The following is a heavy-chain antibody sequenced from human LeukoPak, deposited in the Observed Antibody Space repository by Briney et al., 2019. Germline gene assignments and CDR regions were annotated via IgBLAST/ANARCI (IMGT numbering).Heavy chain of an antibody. V-gene: IGHV4-39*07. CDR3: ARHKYSSSEYNWFDP. D-gene: IGHD6-6*01. J-gene: IGHJ5*02. CDR1: GGSISSSSYY. CDR2: IYYSGST. Sequence: SETLSLTCTVSGGSISSSSYYWGWIRQPPGKGLEWIGSIYYSGSTYYNPSLKSRVTISVDTSKNQFSLKLSSVPAADTAVYYCARHKYSSSEYNWFDPWGQGTLVTVSS.